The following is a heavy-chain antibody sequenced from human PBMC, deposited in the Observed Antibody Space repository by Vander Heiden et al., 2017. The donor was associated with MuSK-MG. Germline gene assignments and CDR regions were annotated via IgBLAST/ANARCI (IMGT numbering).Heavy chain of an antibody. Sequence: EVQLVESGGGLVPPGGSLRLSCSASGFPFRSYEMNWVRQAPGKGLEWVSYISSSGSTIYYADSVKGRFTISRDNAKNSLYLQMNSLRAEDTAVYYCARELRYSLTVYYYMDVWGKGTTVTVSS. J-gene: IGHJ6*03. D-gene: IGHD3-9*01. CDR2: ISSSGSTI. CDR3: ARELRYSLTVYYYMDV. V-gene: IGHV3-48*03. CDR1: GFPFRSYE.